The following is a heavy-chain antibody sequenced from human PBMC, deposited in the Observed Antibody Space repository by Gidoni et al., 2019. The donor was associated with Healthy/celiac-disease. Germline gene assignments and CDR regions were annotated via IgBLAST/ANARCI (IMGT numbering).Heavy chain of an antibody. V-gene: IGHV3-15*01. Sequence: EVQLVESGGGLVKPGGSLRLSCAASGFTFSNAWMSWVRQAPGKGLEWVGRIKSKNDGGTTDYAAPVKGRLTISRDDSKNTLYLQMNSLKTEDTAVYYCTTGGLSSGWVHADYWGQGTLVTVSS. CDR3: TTGGLSSGWVHADY. CDR2: IKSKNDGGTT. J-gene: IGHJ4*02. CDR1: GFTFSNAW. D-gene: IGHD6-19*01.